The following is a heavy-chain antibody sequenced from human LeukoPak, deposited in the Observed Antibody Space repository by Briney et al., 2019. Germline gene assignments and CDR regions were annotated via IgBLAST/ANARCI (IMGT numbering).Heavy chain of an antibody. Sequence: GASVKVSCKASGYTFTSYYMHWVRQAPGQGLEWMGIINPSGGSTSYAQKFQGRVPMTRDTSTSTVYMELSSLRSEDTAVYYCARDPRPASSIAAAVAAGDAFDIWGQGTMVTVSS. CDR3: ARDPRPASSIAAAVAAGDAFDI. D-gene: IGHD6-13*01. CDR1: GYTFTSYY. J-gene: IGHJ3*02. CDR2: INPSGGST. V-gene: IGHV1-46*01.